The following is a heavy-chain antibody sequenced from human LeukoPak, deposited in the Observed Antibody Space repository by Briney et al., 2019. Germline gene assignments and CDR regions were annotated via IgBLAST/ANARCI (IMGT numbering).Heavy chain of an antibody. J-gene: IGHJ4*02. D-gene: IGHD1-26*01. CDR2: VHSTGAT. CDR3: AQGDTSGATYFDY. V-gene: IGHV4-4*07. Sequence: SETLSLTCTVSGGSLSNYYWNWIRQPAGKGLEWIGRVHSTGATHFNPAFASRLTMSEDPSKNQFSLKLRSMTAADTAIYFCAQGDTSGATYFDYWGRGTLVTVSS. CDR1: GGSLSNYY.